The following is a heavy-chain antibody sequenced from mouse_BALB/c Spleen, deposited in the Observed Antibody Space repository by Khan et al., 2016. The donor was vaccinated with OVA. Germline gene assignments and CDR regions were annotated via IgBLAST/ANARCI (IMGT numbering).Heavy chain of an antibody. CDR3: DRNYDYDEGCAY. V-gene: IGHV2-2*02. CDR2: IWSGGTT. CDR1: GFSLTTYG. J-gene: IGHJ3*01. Sequence: QVQLKESGPGLVQPSQSLSITCTVSGFSLTTYGVHWVRQSPGKGLEWLGVIWSGGTTDYSAAFISRLSITKDNSKSQVFFKMNSLQANDTAIYYCDRNYDYDEGCAYWGQGTLVTVSA. D-gene: IGHD2-4*01.